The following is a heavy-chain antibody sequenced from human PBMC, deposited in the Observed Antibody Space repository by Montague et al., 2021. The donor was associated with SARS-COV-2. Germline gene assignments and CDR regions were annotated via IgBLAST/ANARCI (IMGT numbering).Heavy chain of an antibody. D-gene: IGHD3-22*01. V-gene: IGHV4-61*01. CDR2: VYHTGST. Sequence: SETLSLTCSVSGVSISSGSYYWSWVRQPPGKGLEWIGYVYHTGSTNYIPSLKSRVTLSIDTSKNQFSLNLTSVTAADTAVYYCVREKYYFDDSGSKWGQGTLVTV. CDR1: GVSISSGSYY. J-gene: IGHJ4*02. CDR3: VREKYYFDDSGSK.